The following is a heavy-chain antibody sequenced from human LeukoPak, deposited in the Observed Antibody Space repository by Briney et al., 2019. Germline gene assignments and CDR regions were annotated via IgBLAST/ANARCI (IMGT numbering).Heavy chain of an antibody. CDR1: GFTFSSYS. Sequence: GGSLRLSCAASGFTFSSYSMNWVCQAPGKGLEWVSYISSSSSTIYYADSVKGRFTISRDNAKNSLYLQMNSLRAEDTAVYYCARMARGPHTDYWGQGTLVTVSS. J-gene: IGHJ4*02. V-gene: IGHV3-48*01. CDR3: ARMARGPHTDY. D-gene: IGHD3/OR15-3a*01. CDR2: ISSSSSTI.